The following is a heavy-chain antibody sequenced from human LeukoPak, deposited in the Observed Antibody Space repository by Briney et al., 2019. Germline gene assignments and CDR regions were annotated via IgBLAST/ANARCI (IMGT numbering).Heavy chain of an antibody. D-gene: IGHD3-22*01. V-gene: IGHV4-39*01. CDR3: ARHLQDYYDSSGLGDYFDY. Sequence: SETLSLTCTVSGGSISSGSYYWGWIRQPPGKGLEWIGSIYYSGSTYYNPSLKSRVTISVDTSKNQFSLKLSSVTAADTAVYYCARHLQDYYDSSGLGDYFDYWGQGTLVTVSS. CDR1: GGSISSGSYY. CDR2: IYYSGST. J-gene: IGHJ4*02.